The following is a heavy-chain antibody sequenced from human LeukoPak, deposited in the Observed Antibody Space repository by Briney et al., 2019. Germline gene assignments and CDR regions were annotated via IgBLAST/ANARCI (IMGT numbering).Heavy chain of an antibody. CDR1: GGSISSSSYY. Sequence: PSETLSLTCTVSGGSISSSSYYWGWIRQPPGKGLEWIGSIYYSGSTYYNPSLKSRVTISVDTSKNQFSLKLSSVTAADTAVYYCARDHLRYYYDSSGYYNFDYWGQGTLVTVSS. V-gene: IGHV4-39*02. J-gene: IGHJ4*02. CDR2: IYYSGST. D-gene: IGHD3-22*01. CDR3: ARDHLRYYYDSSGYYNFDY.